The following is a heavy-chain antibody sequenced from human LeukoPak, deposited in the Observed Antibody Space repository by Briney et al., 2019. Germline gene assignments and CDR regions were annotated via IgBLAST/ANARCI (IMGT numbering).Heavy chain of an antibody. V-gene: IGHV1-69*06. Sequence: SVRVSCKASGGTFSSYAISWVRQAPGQGLEWMGGIIPIFGTANYAQKFQGRVTITADKSTSTAYMELSSLRSEDTAVYYCARDWGLYREFGWFDPWGQGTLVTVSS. CDR3: ARDWGLYREFGWFDP. D-gene: IGHD3-10*01. CDR2: IIPIFGTA. CDR1: GGTFSSYA. J-gene: IGHJ5*02.